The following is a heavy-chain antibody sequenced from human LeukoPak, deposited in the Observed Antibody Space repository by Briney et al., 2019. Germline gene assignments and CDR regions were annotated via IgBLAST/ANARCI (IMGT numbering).Heavy chain of an antibody. CDR3: AKAYGDYLYYYYGMDV. Sequence: SCKASGGTFSSYGMHWVRQAPGKGLEWVAVISYDGSNKYYADSVKGRFTISRDNSKNTLYLQMNSLRAEDTAVYYCAKAYGDYLYYYYGMDVWGQGTTVTVSS. V-gene: IGHV3-30*18. J-gene: IGHJ6*02. CDR1: GGTFSSYG. CDR2: ISYDGSNK. D-gene: IGHD4-17*01.